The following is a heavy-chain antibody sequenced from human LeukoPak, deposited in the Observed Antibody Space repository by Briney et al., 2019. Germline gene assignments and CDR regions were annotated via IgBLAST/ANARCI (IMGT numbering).Heavy chain of an antibody. CDR1: GFTFSSYS. J-gene: IGHJ4*02. V-gene: IGHV3-48*01. D-gene: IGHD3-10*01. Sequence: PGGSLRLSCAASGFTFSSYSTNWVRQAPGKGLEWVSYISSSSSNINYADSVKGRFTISRDNAKNSLYLQMNSLRAEDTAVYYCAKDLPDYGSGMGYWGQGTLVTVSS. CDR3: AKDLPDYGSGMGY. CDR2: ISSSSSNI.